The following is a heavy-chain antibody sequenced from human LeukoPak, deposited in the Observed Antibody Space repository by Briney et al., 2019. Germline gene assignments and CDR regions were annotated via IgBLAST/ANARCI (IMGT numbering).Heavy chain of an antibody. V-gene: IGHV3-48*03. Sequence: GGSLRLSCAASGFTFSSYEMNWVRQAPGKELEWVSYISSSGSTIYYADSVKGRFTISRDNAKNSLYLQMNSLRAEDTAVYYCAKDSEQWLVRGFGAFDIWGQGTMVTVSS. J-gene: IGHJ3*02. CDR3: AKDSEQWLVRGFGAFDI. CDR1: GFTFSSYE. D-gene: IGHD6-19*01. CDR2: ISSSGSTI.